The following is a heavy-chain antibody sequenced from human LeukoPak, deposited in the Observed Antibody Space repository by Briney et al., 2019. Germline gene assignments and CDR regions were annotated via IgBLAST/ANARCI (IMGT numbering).Heavy chain of an antibody. Sequence: SVKVSCKASGGTFSSYAISWVRQAPGQGLEWMGGIIPIFGTANYAQKLQGRVTITADESTSTAYMELSSLRSEDTAVYYCARLTDLWGSPDYWGQGTLVTVSS. CDR2: IIPIFGTA. V-gene: IGHV1-69*13. CDR3: ARLTDLWGSPDY. D-gene: IGHD2-21*01. CDR1: GGTFSSYA. J-gene: IGHJ4*02.